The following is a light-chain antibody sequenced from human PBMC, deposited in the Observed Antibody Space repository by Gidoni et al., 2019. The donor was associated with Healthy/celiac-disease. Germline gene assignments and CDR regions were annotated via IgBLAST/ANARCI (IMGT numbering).Light chain of an antibody. J-gene: IGLJ2*01. CDR1: SSNSGSNT. V-gene: IGLV1-44*01. CDR3: AAWDDSLNGPDVV. Sequence: QSVLTQPPSASGTPGQRVTISCSGSSSNSGSNTVNWYQQLPGTAPKLLIYSTNQRPSGVPDRFSGSKSGTSASLAISGLQSEDEADYYCAAWDDSLNGPDVVFGGGTKLTVL. CDR2: STN.